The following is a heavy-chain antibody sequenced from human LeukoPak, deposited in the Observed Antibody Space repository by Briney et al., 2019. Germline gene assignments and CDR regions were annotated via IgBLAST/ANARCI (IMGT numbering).Heavy chain of an antibody. D-gene: IGHD3-22*01. J-gene: IGHJ4*02. CDR3: AKDRRRDSSGYDY. CDR1: GFTFSNYA. V-gene: IGHV3-23*01. CDR2: ISGSGGRT. Sequence: GGSLRLSCAASGFTFSNYAITWVRQAPGKGLEWVSRISGSGGRTYYADSVKGRFHISRDNSKNTLYLQMNSLRAEDTAVYYCAKDRRRDSSGYDYWGQGTLVTVSS.